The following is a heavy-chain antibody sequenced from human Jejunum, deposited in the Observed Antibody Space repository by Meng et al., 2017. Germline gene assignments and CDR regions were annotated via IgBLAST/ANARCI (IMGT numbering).Heavy chain of an antibody. CDR2: SYHTGSS. CDR1: GGSISSGAYS. D-gene: IGHD2-21*02. V-gene: IGHV4-30-2*01. Sequence: QLQLQESGSGLVQPSQTLSLPCAVSGGSISSGAYSWSWIRQPPGKGLEWIGHSYHTGSSNYNPSLESRVTISVDRSKNQFSLKLTSVTAADTAVYYCARASVGNCGGDCYSPHWFDPWGQGTLVTVSS. J-gene: IGHJ5*02. CDR3: ARASVGNCGGDCYSPHWFDP.